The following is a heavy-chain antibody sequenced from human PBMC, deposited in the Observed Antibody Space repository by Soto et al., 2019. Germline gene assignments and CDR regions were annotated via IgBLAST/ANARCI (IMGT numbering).Heavy chain of an antibody. Sequence: SVKVSCKASGGTFSSYIISWVRQAPGQGLEWMGRIIPILGIANYAQKFQGRVTITADKSTSTAYMELSSLRSEDTAVYYCARERRNWNYYVGYAFDIWGQGTMVTVSS. J-gene: IGHJ3*02. V-gene: IGHV1-69*04. CDR1: GGTFSSYI. CDR2: IIPILGIA. CDR3: ARERRNWNYYVGYAFDI. D-gene: IGHD1-7*01.